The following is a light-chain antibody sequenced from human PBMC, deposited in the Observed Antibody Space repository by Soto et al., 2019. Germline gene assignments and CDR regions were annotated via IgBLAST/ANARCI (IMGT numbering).Light chain of an antibody. CDR3: QESSSLYT. CDR1: QSITTW. J-gene: IGKJ2*01. CDR2: KAS. V-gene: IGKV1-5*03. Sequence: DIQMTQSPSTLSASVGDRVTITCRASQSITTWLAWYQQKPGKAPKLLIHKASILESGVPSRLSGTESGTEFTLTISSLQPDDFATYYCQESSSLYTFGPGTKLEIK.